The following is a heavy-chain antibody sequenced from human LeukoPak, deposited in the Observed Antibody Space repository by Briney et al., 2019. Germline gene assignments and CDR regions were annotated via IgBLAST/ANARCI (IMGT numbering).Heavy chain of an antibody. CDR2: IYHSGST. CDR3: ARLPYHCSSSSCNPTGPDY. V-gene: IGHV4-38-2*01. J-gene: IGHJ4*02. CDR1: GYSISSGYY. D-gene: IGHD2-2*01. Sequence: NSSETLSLTCAVSGYSISSGYYWGWIRQPPGKGLEWIGNIYHSGSTYYNPSLKSRVTISVDTSKNQFSLKLSSVTAADTAVYYRARLPYHCSSSSCNPTGPDYWGQGTLVTVSS.